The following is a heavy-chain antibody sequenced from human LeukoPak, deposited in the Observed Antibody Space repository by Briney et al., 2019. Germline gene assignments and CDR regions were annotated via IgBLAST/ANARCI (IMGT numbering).Heavy chain of an antibody. CDR2: IKQDGSEK. CDR3: ARDGPTQTGSPFDY. V-gene: IGHV3-7*01. Sequence: PGGSLRLSCAASGFTFSSYWMSWVRQAPGKGLEWVANIKQDGSEKYYVDSVKGRFTISRDNAKNSLYLQMNSLRAEDTAVYYCARDGPTQTGSPFDYWGQGTLVTVSS. CDR1: GFTFSSYW. J-gene: IGHJ4*02. D-gene: IGHD1-1*01.